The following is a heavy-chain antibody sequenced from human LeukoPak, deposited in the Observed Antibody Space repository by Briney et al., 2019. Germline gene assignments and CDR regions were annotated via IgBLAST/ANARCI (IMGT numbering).Heavy chain of an antibody. D-gene: IGHD1-26*01. CDR1: GGSISSYY. Sequence: PSETLSLTCTVSGGSISSYYWSWIRQPPGKGLEWIGYIYYSGSTNYNPSLKSRVTISVDTSKNQFSLKLSSVTAADTAVYYCARQPDSGSYYWGWYYFDYWGQGTLVTVSS. CDR2: IYYSGST. CDR3: ARQPDSGSYYWGWYYFDY. J-gene: IGHJ4*02. V-gene: IGHV4-59*08.